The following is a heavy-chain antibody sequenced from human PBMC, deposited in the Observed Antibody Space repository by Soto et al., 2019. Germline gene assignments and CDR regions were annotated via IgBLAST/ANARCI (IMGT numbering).Heavy chain of an antibody. CDR2: ISAYNGNT. CDR3: ARGDYYDSSGYSDY. J-gene: IGHJ4*02. V-gene: IGHV1-18*01. CDR1: GYTFTSYG. D-gene: IGHD3-22*01. Sequence: XVKVSCKASGYTFTSYGISWVRHAPGQGLEWMGWISAYNGNTNYAQKLQGRVTMTTDTSTSTAYMELRSLRYDDTAVYYCARGDYYDSSGYSDYWGQGTLVTVSS.